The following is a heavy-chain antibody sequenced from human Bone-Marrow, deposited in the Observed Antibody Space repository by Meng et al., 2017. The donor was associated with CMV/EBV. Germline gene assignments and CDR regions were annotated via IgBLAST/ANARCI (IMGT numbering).Heavy chain of an antibody. CDR2: ISSSSSYI. CDR3: ARGGYCSSTSCLNYYYGMDV. Sequence: GESLKISCAASGFTFSSYAMHWVRQAPGKGLEWVSSISSSSSYIYYADSVKGRFTISRDNAKNSLYLQMNSLRAEDTAVYYCARGGYCSSTSCLNYYYGMDVWGQGTTVTVSS. J-gene: IGHJ6*02. CDR1: GFTFSSYA. D-gene: IGHD2-2*03. V-gene: IGHV3-21*01.